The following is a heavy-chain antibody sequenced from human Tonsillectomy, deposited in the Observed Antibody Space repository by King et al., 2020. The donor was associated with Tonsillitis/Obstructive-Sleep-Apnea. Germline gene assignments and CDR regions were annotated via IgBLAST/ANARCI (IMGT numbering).Heavy chain of an antibody. Sequence: QLVQSGAEVKKPGASVKVSCKVSGYTLTELSMHWGRQAPGKGLEWMGGFDPEDGETIYAQQFQGRVTMTEDTSTDTAYLELSSLRTEDTAVYYCGKPQYYYGLGSYYGYWYFDLWGRGTLVTVSS. CDR3: GKPQYYYGLGSYYGYWYFDL. D-gene: IGHD3-10*01. CDR2: FDPEDGET. J-gene: IGHJ2*01. CDR1: GYTLTELS. V-gene: IGHV1-24*01.